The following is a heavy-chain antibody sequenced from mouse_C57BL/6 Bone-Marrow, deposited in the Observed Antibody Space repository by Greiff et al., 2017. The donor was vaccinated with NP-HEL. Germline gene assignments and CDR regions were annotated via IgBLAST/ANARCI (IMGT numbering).Heavy chain of an antibody. V-gene: IGHV5-4*01. J-gene: IGHJ2*01. CDR2: ISDGGSYT. Sequence: EVQGVESGGGLVKPGGSLKLSCAASGFTFSSYAMSWVRQTPEKRLEWVATISDGGSYTYYPDNVKGRFTISRDNAKNNLYLQMSHLKSEDTAMYYCARDGYTGDYWGQGTTLTVSS. D-gene: IGHD2-2*01. CDR3: ARDGYTGDY. CDR1: GFTFSSYA.